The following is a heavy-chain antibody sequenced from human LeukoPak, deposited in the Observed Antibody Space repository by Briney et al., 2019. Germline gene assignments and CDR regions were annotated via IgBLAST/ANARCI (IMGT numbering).Heavy chain of an antibody. CDR3: ASEVTRSPRTPFLF. CDR1: SGSHSSTNAF. J-gene: IGHJ4*02. Sequence: SETLSLTCSVTSGSHSSTNAFGAWIRQPPGKGLEWIGTMYYSGSTYYNPSLKSRVTISLDTSKNDFSVKLSSVTAADTAIYYCASEVTRSPRTPFLFGGQGTLVTVSS. CDR2: MYYSGST. V-gene: IGHV4-39*02. D-gene: IGHD1-1*01.